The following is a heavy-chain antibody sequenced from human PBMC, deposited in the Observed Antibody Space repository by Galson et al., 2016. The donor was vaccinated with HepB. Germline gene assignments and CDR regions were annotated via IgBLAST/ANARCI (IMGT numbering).Heavy chain of an antibody. J-gene: IGHJ6*04. CDR2: ISRSGDST. Sequence: SLRLSCAASGFTFSNYGMTWVRQAPGKGLEVVSSISRSGDSTGYADSVNGRFTISRDNSKNTLSLQMNSLTADDTAIYYCVQGSTAPAVWGKGTTVTVSS. CDR3: VQGSTAPAV. V-gene: IGHV3-23*01. D-gene: IGHD1-26*01. CDR1: GFTFSNYG.